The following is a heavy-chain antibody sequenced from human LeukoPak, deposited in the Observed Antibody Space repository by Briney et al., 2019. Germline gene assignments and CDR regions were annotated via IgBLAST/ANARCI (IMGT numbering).Heavy chain of an antibody. D-gene: IGHD3-22*01. CDR2: ISWNSGSI. Sequence: GRSLRLSCAASGFTFDDYAMHWVPQAPGKGLEWVSGISWNSGSIGYADSVKGRFTISRDNAKNSLYLQMNSLRAEDTALYYCAKDNYYDSSGYPGYFDYWGQGTLVTVSS. V-gene: IGHV3-9*01. J-gene: IGHJ4*02. CDR1: GFTFDDYA. CDR3: AKDNYYDSSGYPGYFDY.